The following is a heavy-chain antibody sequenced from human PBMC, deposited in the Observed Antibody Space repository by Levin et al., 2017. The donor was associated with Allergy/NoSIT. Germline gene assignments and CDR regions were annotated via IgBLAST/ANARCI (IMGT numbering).Heavy chain of an antibody. J-gene: IGHJ4*02. CDR2: ISYDGNDK. Sequence: GGSLRLSCAGSGFTFSSYGMHWVRQALGKGLEWVAVISYDGNDKYYADSVKGRFTISRDNPRNTLYLQMNSLRAEDTAVYYCAKLTGPYSGSPYYFGNWGQGTLVTVSS. CDR1: GFTFSSYG. V-gene: IGHV3-30*18. D-gene: IGHD1-26*01. CDR3: AKLTGPYSGSPYYFGN.